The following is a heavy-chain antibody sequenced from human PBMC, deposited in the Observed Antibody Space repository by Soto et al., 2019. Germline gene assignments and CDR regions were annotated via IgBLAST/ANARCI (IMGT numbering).Heavy chain of an antibody. CDR3: ARGRGSTGYLGREHYFDY. D-gene: IGHD2-2*01. J-gene: IGHJ4*02. Sequence: GGSLRLSCAASGFTFSSYWMHWVRQAPGKGLVWVSIIDIGGNTYYADSVKDRFTISRDNSRNTLYLHMDSLRAEDTAVYYCARGRGSTGYLGREHYFDYWGQGTLVTVSS. CDR1: GFTFSSYW. V-gene: IGHV3-66*01. CDR2: IDIGGNT.